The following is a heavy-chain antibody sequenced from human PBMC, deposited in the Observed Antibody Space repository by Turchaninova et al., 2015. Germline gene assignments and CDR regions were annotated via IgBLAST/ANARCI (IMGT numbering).Heavy chain of an antibody. Sequence: QVQLQQWGAGLLKPSETLSLTCAVYGGSFSGYYWSWIRQPPGMGLGWIGETKNSGSTNYNPSIKSRVTSSVDTSKTPVSLKLSSVTAADTAVYYWARGGAGTTVDYWGQGTLVTVSS. V-gene: IGHV4-34*01. D-gene: IGHD1-7*01. CDR3: ARGGAGTTVDY. CDR1: GGSFSGYY. CDR2: TKNSGST. J-gene: IGHJ4*02.